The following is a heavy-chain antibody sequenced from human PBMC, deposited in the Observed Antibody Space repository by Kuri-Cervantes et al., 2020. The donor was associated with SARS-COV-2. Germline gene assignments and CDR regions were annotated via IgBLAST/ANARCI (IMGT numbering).Heavy chain of an antibody. D-gene: IGHD6-19*01. CDR2: ISSSSSYT. CDR1: VFTFSDYY. Sequence: GESLKISCAASVFTFSDYYMSWIRQAPGKGLEWVSYISSSSSYTNYADSVKGRFTISRDNAKNSLYLQVNSMRAEDTAVYYCARAPQWLAGDDAFDIWGQGTMVTVSS. V-gene: IGHV3-11*06. CDR3: ARAPQWLAGDDAFDI. J-gene: IGHJ3*02.